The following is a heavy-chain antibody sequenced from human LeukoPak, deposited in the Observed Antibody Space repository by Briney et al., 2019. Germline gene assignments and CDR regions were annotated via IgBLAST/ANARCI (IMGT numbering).Heavy chain of an antibody. CDR3: AKGITVRSYYFDY. CDR1: GFTFSSYA. Sequence: PGGSLRLFCAASGFTFSSYAMHWVRQAPGKGLEWVAVISYDGSNKYYADSVKGRFTISRDNSKNTLYLQMNSLRAEDTAVYYCAKGITVRSYYFDYWGQGTLVTVSS. J-gene: IGHJ4*02. CDR2: ISYDGSNK. D-gene: IGHD1-14*01. V-gene: IGHV3-30-3*01.